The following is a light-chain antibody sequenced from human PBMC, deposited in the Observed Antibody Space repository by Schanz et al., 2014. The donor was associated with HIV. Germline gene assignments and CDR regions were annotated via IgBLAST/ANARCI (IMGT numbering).Light chain of an antibody. V-gene: IGLV1-51*01. Sequence: QSVLTQPPSVSAASGQKVTISCSGTRSNIGKNDVSWYQEVPGTVPKLLIYDNDKRPSGTPDRLSGSKSGTSATLAISGLQSEDEADYYCAAWDDSLEGVEFGGGTKLTVL. J-gene: IGLJ2*01. CDR3: AAWDDSLEGVE. CDR1: RSNIGKND. CDR2: DND.